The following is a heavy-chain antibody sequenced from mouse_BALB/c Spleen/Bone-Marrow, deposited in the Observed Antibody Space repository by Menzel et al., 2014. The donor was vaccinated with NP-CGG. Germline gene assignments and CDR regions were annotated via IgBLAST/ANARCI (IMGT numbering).Heavy chain of an antibody. CDR3: ARGYGNYDYWYFDV. D-gene: IGHD2-1*01. CDR1: GYSFTGYY. J-gene: IGHJ1*01. CDR2: INPYNGAT. V-gene: IGHV1-31*01. Sequence: EVQLQQSGPELVKPGASVQISCKAPGYSFTGYYMHWVKQSHVKSLEWIGRINPYNGATSYNQNFKDKASLTVDKSSSTAYMELHSLTSEDPAVYYCARGYGNYDYWYFDVWGAGTTVTVSS.